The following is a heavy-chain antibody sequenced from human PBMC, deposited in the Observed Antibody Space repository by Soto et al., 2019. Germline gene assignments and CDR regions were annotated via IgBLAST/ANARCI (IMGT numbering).Heavy chain of an antibody. CDR2: ISAYNGNT. D-gene: IGHD3-3*01. CDR1: GYTFTSYG. J-gene: IGHJ4*02. V-gene: IGHV1-18*01. CDR3: ARGSSPGSGYYDFWSGNFFDY. Sequence: QVQLVQSGAEVKKPGASVKVSCKASGYTFTSYGISWVRQAPGQGLEWMGWISAYNGNTNYAQKLQGRVTMTTDTTTSTAYMELRSLRSDDTAVYYCARGSSPGSGYYDFWSGNFFDYWGQGTLVTVSS.